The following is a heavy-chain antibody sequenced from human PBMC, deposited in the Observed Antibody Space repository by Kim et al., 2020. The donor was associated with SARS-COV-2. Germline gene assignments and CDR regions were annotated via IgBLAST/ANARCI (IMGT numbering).Heavy chain of an antibody. CDR1: GLIFSNYA. CDR2: IGGSGSRT. J-gene: IGHJ3*02. V-gene: IGHV3-23*01. Sequence: GGSLRLSCAASGLIFSNYAMSWVRQAPGKGLEWVSAIGGSGSRTYYADSVKGRFTISRDNSKNTLYLQMNSLRAEDTAVYYCAKWVYCTGGRCYSYAFDIWGQGTVVTVSS. CDR3: AKWVYCTGGRCYSYAFDI. D-gene: IGHD2-8*02.